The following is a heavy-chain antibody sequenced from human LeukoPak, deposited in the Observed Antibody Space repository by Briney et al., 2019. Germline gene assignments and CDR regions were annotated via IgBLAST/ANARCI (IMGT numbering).Heavy chain of an antibody. J-gene: IGHJ4*02. CDR3: ARVRQGELSSDY. D-gene: IGHD3-16*02. V-gene: IGHV3-30-3*01. Sequence: PGGSLRLSCAPSGFTFSSYAMHWVRQAPGKGLEWVAVISYDGSNKYYADSVKGRFTISRDNSKNTLYLQMNSLRAEDTAVYYCARVRQGELSSDYWGQGTLVTVSS. CDR2: ISYDGSNK. CDR1: GFTFSSYA.